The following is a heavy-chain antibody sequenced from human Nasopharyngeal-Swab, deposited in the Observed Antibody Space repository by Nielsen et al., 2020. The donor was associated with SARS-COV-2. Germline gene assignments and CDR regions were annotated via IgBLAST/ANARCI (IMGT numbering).Heavy chain of an antibody. CDR1: GFTFSTYW. D-gene: IGHD6-19*01. V-gene: IGHV3-7*01. CDR3: ARLLEVGGTPLDY. Sequence: GESLKISCEASGFTFSTYWMSWVRQAPGKGLEWVANIRQDESEKYYVDSVKGRFTISRDNAKNSLFLQMNSLRVADTAVYYCARLLEVGGTPLDYWGQGTHVTVSS. J-gene: IGHJ4*02. CDR2: IRQDESEK.